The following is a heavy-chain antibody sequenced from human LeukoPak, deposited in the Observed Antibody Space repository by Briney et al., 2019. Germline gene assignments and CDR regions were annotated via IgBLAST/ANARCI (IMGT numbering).Heavy chain of an antibody. Sequence: PGGSLRLSCAASGFTFNSYAMTWVRQAPGKGLEWVSTISGSGGSVYYADSVKGRFTISRDNSRDTLFLQMNSLRAEDTAMYYCAKTPGSKYCTSTTCLEYFQYWGQGALVTVSS. CDR1: GFTFNSYA. J-gene: IGHJ1*01. CDR3: AKTPGSKYCTSTTCLEYFQY. CDR2: ISGSGGSV. D-gene: IGHD2-2*01. V-gene: IGHV3-23*01.